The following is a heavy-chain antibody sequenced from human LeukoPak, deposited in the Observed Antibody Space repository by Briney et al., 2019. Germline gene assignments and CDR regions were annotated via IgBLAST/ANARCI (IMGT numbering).Heavy chain of an antibody. CDR3: AKGTYYYASGRANWFDP. V-gene: IGHV3-30*18. J-gene: IGHJ5*02. D-gene: IGHD3-10*01. Sequence: GTSLRLSCAASGFTFTSYGMHWVRQAPGKGLEWVALISSDGGNENYADSVKGRFTISRDNSKNTLYLQMNSLRAEDTAVYYCAKGTYYYASGRANWFDPWGQGTLVTVSS. CDR2: ISSDGGNE. CDR1: GFTFTSYG.